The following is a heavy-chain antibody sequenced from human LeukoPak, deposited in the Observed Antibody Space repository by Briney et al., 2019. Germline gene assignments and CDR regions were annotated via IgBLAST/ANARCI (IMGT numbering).Heavy chain of an antibody. Sequence: PSETLSLTCTVSGGSISGYYWDWIRQPPGKGLEWIGYIYYSGITNYNPSLKSRATISVDTSKNQFSLKVSSVTAADTAVYYCARHDFSSGWYHYWGQGTLVTVST. CDR1: GGSISGYY. J-gene: IGHJ4*02. D-gene: IGHD6-19*01. CDR2: IYYSGIT. CDR3: ARHDFSSGWYHY. V-gene: IGHV4-59*08.